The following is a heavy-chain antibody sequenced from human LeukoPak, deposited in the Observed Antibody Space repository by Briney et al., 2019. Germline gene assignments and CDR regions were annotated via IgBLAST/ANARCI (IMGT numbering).Heavy chain of an antibody. CDR3: AKPGYCSGGSCSRYIDY. CDR2: ISGSGSTT. J-gene: IGHJ4*02. D-gene: IGHD2-15*01. V-gene: IGHV3-23*01. CDR1: GFTFSNAW. Sequence: GGSLRLSCAASGFTFSNAWMSWVRQAPGKGLEWLSSISGSGSTTYYADSVKGRFTISRDISKNTLYLQMNSLRAEDTAIYYCAKPGYCSGGSCSRYIDYWGQGTLVTVSS.